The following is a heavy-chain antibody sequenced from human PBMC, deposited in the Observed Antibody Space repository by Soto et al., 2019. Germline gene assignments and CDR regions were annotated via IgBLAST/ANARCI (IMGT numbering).Heavy chain of an antibody. CDR1: GYSFTNYW. Sequence: PGESLKISCKGSGYSFTNYWIGWVRQMHGRGLEWVGVIYPGDSDIRYSPSFQGQVTISADKSITTAYLQWSSLKASDTAMYYCARSIASGWRDAFDIWGQGTMVTVSS. J-gene: IGHJ3*02. V-gene: IGHV5-51*01. CDR3: ARSIASGWRDAFDI. CDR2: IYPGDSDI. D-gene: IGHD6-19*01.